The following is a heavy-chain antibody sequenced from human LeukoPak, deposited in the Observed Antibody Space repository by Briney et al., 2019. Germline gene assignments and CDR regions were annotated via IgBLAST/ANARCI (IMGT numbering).Heavy chain of an antibody. CDR3: AKVGPGTSSNIVVVGVAVFDY. CDR2: TSGSGDNT. D-gene: IGHD2-15*01. V-gene: IGHV3-23*01. J-gene: IGHJ4*02. CDR1: GFTFGSYA. Sequence: GGSLRLSCAASGFTFGSYAMSWVRQAPGKGLEWVSVTSGSGDNTFYADSVQGRFTISRDNSKNTLFLQMSSLRAEDTAIYYCAKVGPGTSSNIVVVGVAVFDYWGQGTLVTVSS.